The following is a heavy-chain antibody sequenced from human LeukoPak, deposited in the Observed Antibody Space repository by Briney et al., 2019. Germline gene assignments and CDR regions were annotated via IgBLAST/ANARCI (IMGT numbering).Heavy chain of an antibody. J-gene: IGHJ4*02. V-gene: IGHV4-38-2*02. CDR1: GYSISSGYY. D-gene: IGHD3-22*01. Sequence: SETLSLTCTVSGYSISSGYYWGWIRQPPGKGLEWIGSIYHSGSTYYNPSLKSRVTISVDTSKNQFSLKLSSVTAADTAVYYCARDRRIVGGYYLDYWGQGTLVTVSS. CDR3: ARDRRIVGGYYLDY. CDR2: IYHSGST.